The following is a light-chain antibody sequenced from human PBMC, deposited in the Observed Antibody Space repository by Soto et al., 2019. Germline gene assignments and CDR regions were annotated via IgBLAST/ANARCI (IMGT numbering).Light chain of an antibody. J-gene: IGKJ3*01. Sequence: DIQMTQSPSTLSASVGDRVTITCRASQSIDTWLAWYQQKPGKAPKLLIYRASSLESGVPSRFSGSVSGTEFTLTISRLQPDDFSTYYCQRYDTYSSTFGPGTKVDIK. CDR1: QSIDTW. CDR3: QRYDTYSST. V-gene: IGKV1-5*03. CDR2: RAS.